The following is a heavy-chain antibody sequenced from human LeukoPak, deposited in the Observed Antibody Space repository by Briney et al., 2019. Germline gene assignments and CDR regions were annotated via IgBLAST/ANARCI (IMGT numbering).Heavy chain of an antibody. CDR3: ATLNWGNLDV. CDR2: INQDGSEI. D-gene: IGHD7-27*01. V-gene: IGHV3-7*01. Sequence: GGSLRLSCAGSGFPFTSYWMNWVRQSPGKGLEWVANINQDGSEIYYADSVKGRFTLSRDNAENSVYLQMNNLRAEETAVYYCATLNWGNLDVWGQGTQVTVSS. J-gene: IGHJ4*02. CDR1: GFPFTSYW.